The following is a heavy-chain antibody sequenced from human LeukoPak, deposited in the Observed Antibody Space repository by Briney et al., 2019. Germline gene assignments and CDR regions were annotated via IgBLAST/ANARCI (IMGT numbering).Heavy chain of an antibody. Sequence: ASVKVSCKASGYTFTSYDIIWVRQATGQGLEWMGWMNPNSGNTGYAQKFQGRVTITRNTSISTAYMELSSLRSEDTAVYYCARGSTGTFWDFDYWGQGTLVTVSS. J-gene: IGHJ4*02. V-gene: IGHV1-8*03. CDR1: GYTFTSYD. D-gene: IGHD1-1*01. CDR2: MNPNSGNT. CDR3: ARGSTGTFWDFDY.